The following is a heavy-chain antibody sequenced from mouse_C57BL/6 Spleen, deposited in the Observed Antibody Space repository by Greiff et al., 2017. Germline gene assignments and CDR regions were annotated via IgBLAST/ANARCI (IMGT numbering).Heavy chain of an antibody. CDR1: GYTFTSYW. J-gene: IGHJ4*01. CDR2: INPSSGYT. D-gene: IGHD4-1*01. Sequence: QVQLKQSGAELAKPGASVKLSCKASGYTFTSYWMHWVKQRPGQGLEWIGYINPSSGYTKYNQKFKDKATLTADKSSSTAYMQLSSLTYEDSAVYYCARALTGYYYAMDYWGQGTSVTVSS. V-gene: IGHV1-7*01. CDR3: ARALTGYYYAMDY.